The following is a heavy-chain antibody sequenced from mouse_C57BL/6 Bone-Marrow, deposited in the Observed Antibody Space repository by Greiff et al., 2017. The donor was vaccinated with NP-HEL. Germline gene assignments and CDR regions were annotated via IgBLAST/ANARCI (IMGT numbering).Heavy chain of an antibody. Sequence: QVQLQQSGAELARPGASVNMSCKASGYTFTSYTMHWVKQRPGQGLEWIGYINPSSGYTKYNQKFKDKATLTAYKSSSTAYMQLSRLTSEDSAVNYCWSLWDWGQGTTLTVSS. CDR1: GYTFTSYT. CDR3: WSLWD. CDR2: INPSSGYT. V-gene: IGHV1-4*01. J-gene: IGHJ2*01.